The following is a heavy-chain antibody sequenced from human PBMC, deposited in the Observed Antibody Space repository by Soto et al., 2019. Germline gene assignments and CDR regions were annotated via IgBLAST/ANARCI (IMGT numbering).Heavy chain of an antibody. D-gene: IGHD3-22*01. Sequence: PGGSLRLSCAASGFTFSSYAMSWVRQAPGKGLEWVSAISGSGGGTYYADSVKGRFTISRDNSKNTLYLQMNSLRAEDTAVYYCAKSLDYYDSSGYYFDYWGQGTLVTVS. J-gene: IGHJ4*02. CDR3: AKSLDYYDSSGYYFDY. V-gene: IGHV3-23*01. CDR2: ISGSGGGT. CDR1: GFTFSSYA.